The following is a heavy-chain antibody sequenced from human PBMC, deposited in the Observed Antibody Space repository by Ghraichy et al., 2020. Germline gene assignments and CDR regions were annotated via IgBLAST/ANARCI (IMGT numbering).Heavy chain of an antibody. CDR1: GYAFASHG. V-gene: IGHV1-18*01. CDR2: ISANGGT. D-gene: IGHD4-23*01. J-gene: IGHJ4*02. CDR3: ARDVGGNNFDY. Sequence: ASVKVSCKASGYAFASHGFSWVRQAPGQGLEWMGWISANGGTIYAPKLQGRVTMTADASTSTDYMELRSLRSDDTAVYYCARDVGGNNFDYWGQGTLVTVSS.